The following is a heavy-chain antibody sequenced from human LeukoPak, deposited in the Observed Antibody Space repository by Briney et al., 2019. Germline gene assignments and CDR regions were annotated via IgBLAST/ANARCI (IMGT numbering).Heavy chain of an antibody. V-gene: IGHV1-69*01. Sequence: GASVKVSCKASGGTFSSYAISWVRQAPGQGLEWMGGIIPIFGTANYAQKFQGRVTITADESTSTAYMELSSLRSEDAAVYYCARAGPRVLLTWYYFDYWGQGTLVPVSS. J-gene: IGHJ4*02. D-gene: IGHD3-10*01. CDR1: GGTFSSYA. CDR3: ARAGPRVLLTWYYFDY. CDR2: IIPIFGTA.